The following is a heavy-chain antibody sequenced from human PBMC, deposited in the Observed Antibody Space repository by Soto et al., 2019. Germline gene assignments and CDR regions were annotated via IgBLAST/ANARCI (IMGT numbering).Heavy chain of an antibody. V-gene: IGHV1-2*04. CDR3: ARSREGREKRMEENYYGIDV. CDR1: GYTFTGYY. Sequence: ASVKVSCKASGYTFTGYYMHWARQAPGQGLEWMGWINPNSGGTNYAQKFQGWVTMTRDTSISTAYMELSRLRSDDTAVYYCARSREGREKRMEENYYGIDVWGQGTTVTVSS. D-gene: IGHD1-26*01. J-gene: IGHJ6*02. CDR2: INPNSGGT.